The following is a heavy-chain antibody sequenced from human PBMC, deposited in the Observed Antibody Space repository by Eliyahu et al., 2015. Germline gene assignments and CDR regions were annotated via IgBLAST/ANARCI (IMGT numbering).Heavy chain of an antibody. CDR3: AFAYGDYYFDY. CDR1: GPSITXSSXY. V-gene: IGHV4-39*01. CDR2: FYYTGST. Sequence: QLQLQASGPGLVKPSETLSLTCTVSGPSITXSSXYWGWIRQPPGKGLEWIGSFYYTGSTYYNPSLKXRGTISVDTSKNQFSLKLNSVTAADTAVYYCAFAYGDYYFDYWGQGTLVTVSS. J-gene: IGHJ4*02. D-gene: IGHD4-17*01.